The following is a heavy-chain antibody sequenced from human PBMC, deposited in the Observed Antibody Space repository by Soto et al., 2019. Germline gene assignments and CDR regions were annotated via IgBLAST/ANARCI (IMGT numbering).Heavy chain of an antibody. CDR2: IRTYSGNT. V-gene: IGHV1-18*01. CDR1: GYTFTSYG. CDR3: AKNTGAGYFYPLDV. J-gene: IGHJ6*02. Sequence: ASVKVSFKASGYTFTSYGITWVRQAPGQGLEWMGWIRTYSGNTNYAQRLQGRVTMTTDTSTSTAYMELRSLKSDDTAVYYCAKNTGAGYFYPLDVWGQGTTVTVSS. D-gene: IGHD3-10*01.